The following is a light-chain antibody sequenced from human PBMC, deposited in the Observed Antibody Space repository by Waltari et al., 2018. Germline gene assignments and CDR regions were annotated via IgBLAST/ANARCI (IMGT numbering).Light chain of an antibody. CDR1: TLPKNY. J-gene: IGLJ3*02. CDR3: QSADTTWV. Sequence: SYELTQPPSVSVSPGQTARITRSGDTLPKNYAYWYQQKPGQAPVVVIYKDSERPSGIPERFSGSSSGTTVTLTISRVQAEDEADYYCQSADTTWVFGGGTKLTVL. V-gene: IGLV3-25*03. CDR2: KDS.